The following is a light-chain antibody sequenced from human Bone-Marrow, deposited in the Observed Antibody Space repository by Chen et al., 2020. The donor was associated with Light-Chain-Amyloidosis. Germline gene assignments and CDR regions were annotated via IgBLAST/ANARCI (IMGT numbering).Light chain of an antibody. CDR2: EVT. V-gene: IGLV2-14*01. Sequence: QSALTQPASVSGAPGQSINISCTGTSSDVGGDNHVSWYQQHPDKAPKLMIYEVTNRPSWVPDRFSGSKSDNTASLTISGLQTEDEADYFCSSYTITNTLVFGSGTRFTVL. CDR1: SSDVGGDNH. CDR3: SSYTITNTLV. J-gene: IGLJ1*01.